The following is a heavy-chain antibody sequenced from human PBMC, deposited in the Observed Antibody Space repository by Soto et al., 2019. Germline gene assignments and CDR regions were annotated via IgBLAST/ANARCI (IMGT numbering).Heavy chain of an antibody. V-gene: IGHV1-2*04. D-gene: IGHD6-19*01. J-gene: IGHJ4*02. CDR2: INPNSGGT. CDR3: ARGIGGYSSGWYYDY. CDR1: GYTFTGYY. Sequence: ASVKVSCKASGYTFTGYYMHWVRQAPGQGLEWMGWINPNSGGTNHAQKFQDWVTMTRDTSISTAYMELSRLRSDDTAVYYCARGIGGYSSGWYYDYWGQGTLVTVSS.